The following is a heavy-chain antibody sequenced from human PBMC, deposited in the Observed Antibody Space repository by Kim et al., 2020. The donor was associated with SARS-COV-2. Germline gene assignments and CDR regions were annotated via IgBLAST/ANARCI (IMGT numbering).Heavy chain of an antibody. Sequence: SVKVSCKASGGTFSSYAISWVRQAPGQGLEWMGRIIPILGIANYAQKFQGRVTITADKSTSTAYMELSSLRSEDTAVYYCARGGPSTEEQQLVLGWFDSWGQGTLVTVSS. CDR3: ARGGPSTEEQQLVLGWFDS. D-gene: IGHD6-13*01. J-gene: IGHJ5*01. CDR1: GGTFSSYA. CDR2: IIPILGIA. V-gene: IGHV1-69*04.